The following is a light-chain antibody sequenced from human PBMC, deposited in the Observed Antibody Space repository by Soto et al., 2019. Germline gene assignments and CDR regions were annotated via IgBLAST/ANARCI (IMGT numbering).Light chain of an antibody. CDR1: QGISRF. J-gene: IGKJ5*01. CDR3: QQVDSYPLA. Sequence: IQLTQSPSSLSASVGDRVTITCRASQGISRFLAWYQQEPGKAPKLLIYAASSLQSGVPSRFSGSGSGTDFTLTISSLQPEDFATYYCQQVDSYPLAFGQGTRLEIK. CDR2: AAS. V-gene: IGKV1-9*01.